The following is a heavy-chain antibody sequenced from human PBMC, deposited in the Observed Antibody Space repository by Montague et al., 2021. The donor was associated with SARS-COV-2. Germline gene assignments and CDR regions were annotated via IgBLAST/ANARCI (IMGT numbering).Heavy chain of an antibody. V-gene: IGHV4-34*01. J-gene: IGHJ4*02. Sequence: SETLSLTCAVYGGSFSAYYWSWIRQPPGRGLEWIGGINHSGTTNYKSSLGSRLSMSVDTSKNQFSLNLSSVTAADTAVYFCSRTYRGTFDFWGQGILVTVSS. D-gene: IGHD1-7*01. CDR2: INHSGTT. CDR3: SRTYRGTFDF. CDR1: GGSFSAYY.